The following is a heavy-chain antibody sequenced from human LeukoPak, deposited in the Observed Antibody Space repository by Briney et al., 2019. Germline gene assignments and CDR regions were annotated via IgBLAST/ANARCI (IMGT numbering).Heavy chain of an antibody. CDR1: GFTVSINY. CDR2: IYSGGST. J-gene: IGHJ4*02. D-gene: IGHD3-10*01. CDR3: ERARPYYYGSGSSPPLGY. V-gene: IGHV3-53*01. Sequence: PGGPLRLSCAASGFTVSINYMSWVRQAPGKGLEWVSVIYSGGSTYYAESVKGRFTISTDNSKKTLYLQMNSLRAEDTAVYYCERARPYYYGSGSSPPLGYWGQGTLVTVSS.